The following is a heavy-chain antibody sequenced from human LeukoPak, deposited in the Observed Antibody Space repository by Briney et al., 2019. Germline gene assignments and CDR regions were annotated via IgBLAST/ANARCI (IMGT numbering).Heavy chain of an antibody. Sequence: ASVKVSCKASGYTFTRYYMHWVRQAPGQGLEWMGWINPNSGGTNYAQKVQGRVTMTRDTSISTAYMELSRLRSDDTAVYYCTRDRGGYDSSGYHSGDAFDIWGQGTIVTVSS. CDR3: TRDRGGYDSSGYHSGDAFDI. J-gene: IGHJ3*02. CDR2: INPNSGGT. CDR1: GYTFTRYY. D-gene: IGHD3-22*01. V-gene: IGHV1-2*02.